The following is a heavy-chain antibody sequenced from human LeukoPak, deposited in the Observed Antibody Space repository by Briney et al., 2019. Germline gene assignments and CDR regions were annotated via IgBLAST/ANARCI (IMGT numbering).Heavy chain of an antibody. Sequence: PGGSLRLSCAASGFTFDDYGMSWVRQAPGKGLEWVSHINWDGSSTGYGDSVKGRFTISRDNAKNSLYLQMNSLRAEDTALYYCARDRSPTTGYINYWHPLDPWGQGTLVTVSS. J-gene: IGHJ5*02. CDR1: GFTFDDYG. V-gene: IGHV3-20*04. CDR2: INWDGSST. D-gene: IGHD6-13*01. CDR3: ARDRSPTTGYINYWHPLDP.